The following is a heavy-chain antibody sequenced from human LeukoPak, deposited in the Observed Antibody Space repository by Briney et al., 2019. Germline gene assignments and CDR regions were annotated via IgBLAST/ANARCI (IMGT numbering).Heavy chain of an antibody. CDR3: TRGRPEPRDGHNTWWFDA. Sequence: PGRSLLLSCTASGFNFGDYAMKWVRQAPGKGLEWVGFIRSEPYGETAEYAASVKGIFTISRDDSKNIAYLQMNSLKTEDTAVYYCTRGRPEPRDGHNTWWFDAWGQGTLATVSS. V-gene: IGHV3-49*04. J-gene: IGHJ5*02. D-gene: IGHD5-24*01. CDR1: GFNFGDYA. CDR2: IRSEPYGETA.